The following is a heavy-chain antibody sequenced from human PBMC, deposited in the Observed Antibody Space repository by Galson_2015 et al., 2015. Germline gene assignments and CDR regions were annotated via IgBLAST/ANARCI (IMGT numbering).Heavy chain of an antibody. V-gene: IGHV3-48*03. J-gene: IGHJ3*02. Sequence: SLRLSCAASGFNSNSYEMNWVRQVPGKGLEWVSYISSSDNTIYYADSVKGRFTISRDNAKNSLYLQMNSLRAEDTAVYYCAGGGYCSSTICYLFNAFDIWGQGTVVTVSS. CDR3: AGGGYCSSTICYLFNAFDI. CDR1: GFNSNSYE. D-gene: IGHD2-2*01. CDR2: ISSSDNTI.